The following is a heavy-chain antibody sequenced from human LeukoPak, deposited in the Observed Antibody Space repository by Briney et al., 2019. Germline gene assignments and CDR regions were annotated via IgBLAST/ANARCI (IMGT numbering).Heavy chain of an antibody. Sequence: TLSLTCTVSGGSISSYYWSWIRQPPGKGLEWIGYIYYSGSTNYNPSLKSRVTISVDTSKNQFSLRLSSVTAADTAVYYCARGGTFNAFDIWGQGTMVTVSS. CDR1: GGSISSYY. CDR3: ARGGTFNAFDI. V-gene: IGHV4-59*01. CDR2: IYYSGST. J-gene: IGHJ3*02. D-gene: IGHD1-1*01.